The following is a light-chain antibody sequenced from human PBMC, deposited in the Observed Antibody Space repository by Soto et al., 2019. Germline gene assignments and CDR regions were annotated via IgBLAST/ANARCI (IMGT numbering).Light chain of an antibody. V-gene: IGKV1-33*01. CDR1: QDISNY. CDR2: DAS. CDR3: QQYDNLPIT. J-gene: IGKJ4*01. Sequence: DIPMTQSPSSLSASVGDRVTITCQASQDISNYLNWYQQKPGKAPKLLIYDASNLETGVPSRFSGSGSGTDFTFTISSLQPKDIATYYCQQYDNLPITFGGGTKVEIK.